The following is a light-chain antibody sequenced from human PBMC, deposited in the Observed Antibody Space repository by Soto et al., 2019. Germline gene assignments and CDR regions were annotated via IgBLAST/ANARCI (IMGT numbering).Light chain of an antibody. CDR3: QQYGTSEII. V-gene: IGKV3-20*01. CDR2: DTS. J-gene: IGKJ5*01. CDR1: QSLANSF. Sequence: EILLTQSPGTLSLSPGERATPSCRASQSLANSFIAWYQQKPGQAPRLLIYDTSSRASGIPDRFSGSGSGTDFTLTISRLETEDFAVFYCQQYGTSEIIFGQGTRLEIK.